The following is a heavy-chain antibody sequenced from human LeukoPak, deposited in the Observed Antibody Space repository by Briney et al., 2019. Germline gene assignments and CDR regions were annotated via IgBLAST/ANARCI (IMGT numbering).Heavy chain of an antibody. Sequence: NSGGSLSLSCATSGLTSGIYAMNWVRQAPGKGLEWVSSISSSSSYIYYADSVKGRFTISRDNAKNSLYLQMNSLRAEDTAVYYCAREGYCSSTSCYEVDPYYFDYWGQGTLVTVSS. CDR2: ISSSSSYI. CDR3: AREGYCSSTSCYEVDPYYFDY. V-gene: IGHV3-21*01. D-gene: IGHD2-2*01. J-gene: IGHJ4*02. CDR1: GLTSGIYA.